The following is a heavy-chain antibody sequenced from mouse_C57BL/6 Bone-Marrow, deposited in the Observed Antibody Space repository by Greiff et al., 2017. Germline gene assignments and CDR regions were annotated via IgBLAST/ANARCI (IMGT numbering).Heavy chain of an antibody. Sequence: EVQLVESGPGLAKPSQTLSLTCSATGYSITSDYWNWIRKFPGNKLEYIGYMSYSGSTYYNPSLNSRISITRDTSKNQYYLQLNSVTTEDTATYYCARSYGSSYWYFDVWGTGTTVTVSS. J-gene: IGHJ1*03. V-gene: IGHV3-8*01. D-gene: IGHD1-1*01. CDR1: GYSITSDY. CDR3: ARSYGSSYWYFDV. CDR2: MSYSGST.